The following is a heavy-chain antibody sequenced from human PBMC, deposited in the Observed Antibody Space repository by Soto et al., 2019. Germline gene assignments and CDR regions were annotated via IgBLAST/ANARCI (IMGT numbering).Heavy chain of an antibody. V-gene: IGHV5-10-1*01. CDR1: GYSLTNIW. D-gene: IGHD2-2*01. CDR3: ARRRCSSTSCPRNYYGMDV. J-gene: IGHJ6*02. Sequence: GESLKISCKGSGYSLTNIWIHWVRQMPGKGLEWMGRIDPGDSVTTYSPSFQGHVTFSADKSISTAYLLLKAPDTAMYYCARRRCSSTSCPRNYYGMDVWGQGTTVTVSS. CDR2: IDPGDSVT.